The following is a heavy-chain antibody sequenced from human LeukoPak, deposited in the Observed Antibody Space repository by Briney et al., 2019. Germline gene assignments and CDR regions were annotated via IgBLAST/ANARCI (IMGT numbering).Heavy chain of an antibody. V-gene: IGHV4-61*01. D-gene: IGHD3-9*01. Sequence: PSETLSLTCTVSGGSVSSGSYYWSWIRQPPGKGLEWIGYIYYSGSTNYNPSLKSRVTISVDTSKNQFSLKLSSVTAADTAVYYCARVALTHYYGMDVWGQGTTVTVSS. CDR1: GGSVSSGSYY. CDR3: ARVALTHYYGMDV. J-gene: IGHJ6*02. CDR2: IYYSGST.